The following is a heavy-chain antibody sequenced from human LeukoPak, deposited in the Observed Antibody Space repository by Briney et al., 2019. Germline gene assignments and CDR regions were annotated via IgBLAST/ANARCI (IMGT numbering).Heavy chain of an antibody. Sequence: GASVKVFCKASGYTFTTYGISWVRQAPGQGLEGMAWISAYNGNTNYAQNLQGRVTMTTDTSTSTAYMELRSLRSDDTAVYYCARGRGIYMTTTTYYFDYWGQGTLVTVSS. CDR3: ARGRGIYMTTTTYYFDY. J-gene: IGHJ4*02. V-gene: IGHV1-18*01. CDR1: GYTFTTYG. CDR2: ISAYNGNT. D-gene: IGHD4-11*01.